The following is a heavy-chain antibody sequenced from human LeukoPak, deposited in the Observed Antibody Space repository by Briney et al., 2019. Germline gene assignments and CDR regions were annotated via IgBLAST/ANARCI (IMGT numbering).Heavy chain of an antibody. CDR2: IHWNGGST. CDR1: GFIFDDYG. Sequence: PGGSLRLSCAASGFIFDDYGMNWVRQAPGKGLEWVSGIHWNGGSTGYADSVKGRFTISRDNAKNSLYLQMNSLRAEDTAVYYCARDSSSWYFDYWGQGTLVTVSS. V-gene: IGHV3-20*04. J-gene: IGHJ4*02. CDR3: ARDSSSWYFDY. D-gene: IGHD6-13*01.